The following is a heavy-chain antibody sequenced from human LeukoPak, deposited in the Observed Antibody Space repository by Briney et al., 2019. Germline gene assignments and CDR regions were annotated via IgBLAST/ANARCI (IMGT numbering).Heavy chain of an antibody. CDR3: AKWGDYDVLTGYYVPDY. D-gene: IGHD3-9*01. CDR1: GFTFSNYA. V-gene: IGHV3-23*01. CDR2: ILGSGGST. J-gene: IGHJ4*02. Sequence: GASVRLSCAASGFTFSNYAMSWVRQAPGKGLEWVSAILGSGGSTYYADSVKGRFTFSRDNSKSTLYLQMNSLRAEDTALYYCAKWGDYDVLTGYYVPDYWGQRTLVTVSS.